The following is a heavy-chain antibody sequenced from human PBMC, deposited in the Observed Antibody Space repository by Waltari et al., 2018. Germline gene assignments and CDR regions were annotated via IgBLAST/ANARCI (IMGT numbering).Heavy chain of an antibody. Sequence: QVLLQQWGAGLLKPSETLSLTCAVYGGSFSGYYWTWIRQPPGKGLEWIGEINQSGSTSCNPSLTRRVPRSVDTSKNQFSLNVSSVTAADTAVYYCARGRNYTGHLSDYWVQGNMVTVSS. D-gene: IGHD1-7*01. J-gene: IGHJ4*02. V-gene: IGHV4-34*01. CDR1: GGSFSGYY. CDR2: INQSGST. CDR3: ARGRNYTGHLSDY.